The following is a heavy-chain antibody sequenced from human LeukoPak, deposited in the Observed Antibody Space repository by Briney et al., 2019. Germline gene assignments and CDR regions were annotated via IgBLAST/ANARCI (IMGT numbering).Heavy chain of an antibody. CDR2: TYYSSKWYN. CDR1: GDSVSSTSAA. CDR3: ARSVADLDY. J-gene: IGHJ4*02. Sequence: SQTLSLTCAISGDSVSSTSAAWNWIRQSPSRGLERLGRTYYSSKWYNEYAVSVTSRITITPDTSKNQFSLQLNSVTPEDTAVYYCARSVADLDYWGQGTLVTVSS. D-gene: IGHD6-19*01. V-gene: IGHV6-1*01.